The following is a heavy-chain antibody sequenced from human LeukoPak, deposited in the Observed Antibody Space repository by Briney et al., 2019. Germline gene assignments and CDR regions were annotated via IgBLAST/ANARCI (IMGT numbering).Heavy chain of an antibody. D-gene: IGHD1-7*01. V-gene: IGHV3-30-3*01. CDR3: APVPELELPAFGI. CDR1: GFTFSSYA. J-gene: IGHJ3*02. Sequence: GGSLRLSCAASGFTFSSYAMHWVRQAPGKGLEWVAVISYDGSNKYYADSVKGRFTISRDNSKNTLYLQMNSLRAEDTAVYYCAPVPELELPAFGIWGQGTMVTVSS. CDR2: ISYDGSNK.